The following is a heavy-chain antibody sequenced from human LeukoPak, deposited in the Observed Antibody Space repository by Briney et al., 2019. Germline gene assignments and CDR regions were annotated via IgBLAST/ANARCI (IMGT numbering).Heavy chain of an antibody. CDR3: ARAGVATIKKLYYYCYYMDV. J-gene: IGHJ6*03. Sequence: SQTLSLTCTVSGGSISSGGYYWSWIRQHPGKGLEWIGYIYYSGSTYYNPSLKSRVTISVDTSKNQFSLKLSSVTAADTAVYYCARAGVATIKKLYYYCYYMDVWGKGTTVTVSS. D-gene: IGHD5-12*01. CDR1: GGSISSGGYY. V-gene: IGHV4-31*03. CDR2: IYYSGST.